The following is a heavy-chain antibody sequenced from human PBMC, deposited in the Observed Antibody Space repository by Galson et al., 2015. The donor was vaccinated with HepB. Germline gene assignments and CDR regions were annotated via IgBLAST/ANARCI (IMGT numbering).Heavy chain of an antibody. Sequence: SLRLSCAASGFIFSSYWMHWVRQSPGEGLVWVSRINSAGTGTEYVDSVKGRFTISRDNAKNSLYLQMNSLRAEDTAVYYCARYPEAFDIWGQGTMVTVSS. J-gene: IGHJ3*02. CDR1: GFIFSSYW. V-gene: IGHV3-74*03. CDR2: INSAGTGT. CDR3: ARYPEAFDI. D-gene: IGHD1-14*01.